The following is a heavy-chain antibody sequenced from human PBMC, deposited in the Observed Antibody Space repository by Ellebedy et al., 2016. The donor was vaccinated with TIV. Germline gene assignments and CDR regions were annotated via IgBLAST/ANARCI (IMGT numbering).Heavy chain of an antibody. V-gene: IGHV4-34*01. CDR3: ASRAEGYFDY. CDR1: GGSFSGYY. CDR2: INHSGST. Sequence: SETLSLXCAVYGGSFSGYYWSWIRQPPGKGLEWIGEINHSGSTNYNPSLKSRVTISVDTSKNQFSLKLSSVTAADTAVYYCASRAEGYFDYWGQGTLVTVSS. J-gene: IGHJ4*02.